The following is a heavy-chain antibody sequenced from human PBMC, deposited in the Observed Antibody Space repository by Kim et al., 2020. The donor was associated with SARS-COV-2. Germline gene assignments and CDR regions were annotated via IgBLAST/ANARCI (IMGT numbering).Heavy chain of an antibody. J-gene: IGHJ4*02. CDR3: ARHRGHGSSDY. V-gene: IGHV5-51*01. Sequence: RYSPSFQGQVTISADKSISTAYLQWSSLKASDTAMYYCARHRGHGSSDYWGQGTLVTVSS.